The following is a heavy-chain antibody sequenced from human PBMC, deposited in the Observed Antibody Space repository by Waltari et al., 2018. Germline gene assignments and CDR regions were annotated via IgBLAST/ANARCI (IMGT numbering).Heavy chain of an antibody. J-gene: IGHJ2*01. Sequence: QVQLQESGPGLVKPSQTLSLTCIVSGGSISGGSYCWNWIRQPAGKGLEWIGRINTSGSTDYNPSLKSRVTISVDTSKNQFSLKLRSVTAADTAVYYCAREPYRSSWYYWYFDLWGRGTLVTVSS. CDR3: AREPYRSSWYYWYFDL. CDR2: INTSGST. CDR1: GGSISGGSYC. D-gene: IGHD6-13*01. V-gene: IGHV4-61*02.